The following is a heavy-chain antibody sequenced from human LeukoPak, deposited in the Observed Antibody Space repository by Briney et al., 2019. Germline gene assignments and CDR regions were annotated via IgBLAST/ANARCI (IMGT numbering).Heavy chain of an antibody. CDR2: MYTNGSM. J-gene: IGHJ3*02. CDR1: GGSISSYY. CDR3: ARDYGDYVFAFDI. Sequence: SETLSLTCTVSGGSISSYYWSWIRQPAGKGLEWIGRMYTNGSMKKPSLKSRVTMSLDTSKNQFSLKLSSMTAADTAVYYCARDYGDYVFAFDIWGQGTMVTVSS. D-gene: IGHD4-17*01. V-gene: IGHV4-4*07.